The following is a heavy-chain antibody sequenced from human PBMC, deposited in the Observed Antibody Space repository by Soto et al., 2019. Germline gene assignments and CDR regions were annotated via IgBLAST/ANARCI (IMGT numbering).Heavy chain of an antibody. CDR3: VRSWAGYCSGGSCYSGRRKNAFDI. D-gene: IGHD2-15*01. Sequence: SETLSLTCTVSGFSIRSGGYYWSWIRQHPGKGLEWIGYIYYSGSTYYNPSLKSRVTISVDTSKNQFSLKLSSVTAADTAVYYCVRSWAGYCSGGSCYSGRRKNAFDIWGQGTMVT. CDR2: IYYSGST. J-gene: IGHJ3*02. CDR1: GFSIRSGGYY. V-gene: IGHV4-31*03.